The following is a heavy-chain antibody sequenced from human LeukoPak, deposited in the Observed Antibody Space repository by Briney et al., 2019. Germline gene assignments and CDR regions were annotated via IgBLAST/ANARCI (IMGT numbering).Heavy chain of an antibody. Sequence: QTGGSLRLSCAASGFTVNSNYMSWVRQAPGKGLEWVSVIYSGGSTYYADSVKGRFTISRDISKSTLYLQMNSLRPEDTAVYYCARDLWGATGFWGQGTLVTVSS. V-gene: IGHV3-66*02. CDR3: ARDLWGATGF. CDR2: IYSGGST. J-gene: IGHJ4*02. CDR1: GFTVNSNY. D-gene: IGHD1-26*01.